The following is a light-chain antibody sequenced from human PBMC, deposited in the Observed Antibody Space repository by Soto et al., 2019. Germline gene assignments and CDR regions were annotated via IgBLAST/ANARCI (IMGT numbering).Light chain of an antibody. V-gene: IGKV3-11*01. J-gene: IGKJ1*01. CDR3: QQRSNWPEWT. CDR1: QSVSSY. Sequence: EIVFTKSPATLSLSPGEKATLFCRASQSVSSYLAWYQQKPGQAPRLLIYDASNRATGIPARFSGSGSGTDFTLTISSLEPEDFAVYYCQQRSNWPEWTFGQGTKVDI. CDR2: DAS.